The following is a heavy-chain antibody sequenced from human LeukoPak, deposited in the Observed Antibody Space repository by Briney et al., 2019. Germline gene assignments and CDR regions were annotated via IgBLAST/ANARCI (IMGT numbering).Heavy chain of an antibody. V-gene: IGHV1-2*06. D-gene: IGHD1-14*01. CDR3: ARGTGTGPDY. CDR2: INPKSGGT. Sequence: ASVKVSCKASGYTFTGYYMHWVRQAPGRGRECVRRINPKSGGTNYAQNSQGGDTMTRDTSLRTAYMELSRQRSDDTAVYYCARGTGTGPDYWGQGTLVTVSS. CDR1: GYTFTGYY. J-gene: IGHJ4*02.